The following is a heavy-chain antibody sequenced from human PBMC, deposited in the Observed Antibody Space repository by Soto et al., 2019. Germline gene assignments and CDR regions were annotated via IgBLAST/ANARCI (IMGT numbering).Heavy chain of an antibody. Sequence: QVQLVQSGAEVKKPGSAVKVSCKASGGTFSSYTISWVRQAPGQGLEWMGRIIPILGIANYAQKFQGRFTITADKSTRTAYMELSSLRSEATAVYYCARVGSSRNDYWGQGTLVTVSS. CDR3: ARVGSSRNDY. CDR2: IIPILGIA. J-gene: IGHJ4*02. CDR1: GGTFSSYT. V-gene: IGHV1-69*02. D-gene: IGHD6-13*01.